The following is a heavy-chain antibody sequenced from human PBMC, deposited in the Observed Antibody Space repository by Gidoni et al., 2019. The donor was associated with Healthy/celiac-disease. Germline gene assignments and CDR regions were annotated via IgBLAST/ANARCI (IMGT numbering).Heavy chain of an antibody. Sequence: QVQLVQSGAEVKKPGASVKVSCKASGYTFTSYGLSWVRQAPGQGLEWMGLISAYNGNTNYAQKLQGRVTMTTDTSTSTAYMELRSLRSDDTAVYYCASAIGYESSYYYYMDVWGKGTTVTVSS. CDR1: GYTFTSYG. V-gene: IGHV1-18*01. D-gene: IGHD5-12*01. CDR3: ASAIGYESSYYYYMDV. J-gene: IGHJ6*03. CDR2: ISAYNGNT.